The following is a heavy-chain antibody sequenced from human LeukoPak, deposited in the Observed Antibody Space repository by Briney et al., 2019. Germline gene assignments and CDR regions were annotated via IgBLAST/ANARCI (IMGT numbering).Heavy chain of an antibody. J-gene: IGHJ4*02. Sequence: PGGSLRLSCAASGFTFSSYGMHWVRQAPGKGLEWVAVISYDGSNKYYADSVKGRFTISRDNAKNSLYLQMNSLRAEDTAVYYCARDPTYYYDSSGYYWGQGTLVTVSS. V-gene: IGHV3-30*03. CDR3: ARDPTYYYDSSGYY. D-gene: IGHD3-22*01. CDR1: GFTFSSYG. CDR2: ISYDGSNK.